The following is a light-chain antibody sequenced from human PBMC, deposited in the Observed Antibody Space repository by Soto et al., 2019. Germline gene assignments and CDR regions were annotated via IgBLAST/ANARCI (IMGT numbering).Light chain of an antibody. CDR3: CSYAGSSTVVV. CDR1: SSDVGNYNL. CDR2: EGT. V-gene: IGLV2-23*03. J-gene: IGLJ2*01. Sequence: QSALTQPASVSGSPGQSITISCTGTSSDVGNYNLVSWYQQHPGKAPKLIIYEGTKRPSGVSNRFSGSKSGNTASLTISGLQAEDEADYYCCSYAGSSTVVVFGGGTKLTVL.